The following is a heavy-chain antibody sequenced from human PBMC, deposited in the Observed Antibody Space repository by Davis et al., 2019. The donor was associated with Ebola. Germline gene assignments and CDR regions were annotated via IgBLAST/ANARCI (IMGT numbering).Heavy chain of an antibody. Sequence: GGTLRLSCAASGFTLKTYAMSWVRQPPEKGLEWVSIISGSTGDTHYADSVKGRFTVSRDNSKNMLNLQINSLRVEDTAVYYCAKLAWSDYDSSGYSVDFWGQGTLVTVSS. V-gene: IGHV3-23*01. CDR2: ISGSTGDT. CDR3: AKLAWSDYDSSGYSVDF. D-gene: IGHD3-22*01. J-gene: IGHJ4*02. CDR1: GFTLKTYA.